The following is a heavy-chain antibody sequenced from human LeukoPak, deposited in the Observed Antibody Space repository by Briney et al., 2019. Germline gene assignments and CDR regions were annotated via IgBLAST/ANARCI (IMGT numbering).Heavy chain of an antibody. Sequence: GGSLRLSCAASGFTFSSYAMNWVRQAPGKGLEWVSAISGSGGSTYYADSVKGHFTISRDNSKSTLYLQMNSLKAEDTAVYYCAKDFWEYTISSLDFWGQGTLVAVSS. CDR1: GFTFSSYA. CDR2: ISGSGGST. D-gene: IGHD6-6*01. J-gene: IGHJ4*02. CDR3: AKDFWEYTISSLDF. V-gene: IGHV3-23*01.